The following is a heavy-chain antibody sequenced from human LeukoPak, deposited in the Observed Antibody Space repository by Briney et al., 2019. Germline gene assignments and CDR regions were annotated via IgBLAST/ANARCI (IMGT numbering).Heavy chain of an antibody. Sequence: GGSLRLSCAASGFTFSDYYMGWIRQAPGKGLEWVSYISSSGSTIYYADSVKGRFTISRDNAKNSLYLQMNNLRAEDTAVYYCARGLLRDGYTYTYSFDYWGQGALVTVSS. CDR2: ISSSGSTI. CDR1: GFTFSDYY. D-gene: IGHD5-18*01. J-gene: IGHJ4*02. V-gene: IGHV3-11*04. CDR3: ARGLLRDGYTYTYSFDY.